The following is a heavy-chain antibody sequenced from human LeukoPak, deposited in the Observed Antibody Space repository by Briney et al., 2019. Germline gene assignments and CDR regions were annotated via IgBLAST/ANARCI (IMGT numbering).Heavy chain of an antibody. CDR1: GFTFSSYS. D-gene: IGHD2-15*01. V-gene: IGHV3-21*01. J-gene: IGHJ4*02. CDR3: TRVRCSGGTCYSSDY. Sequence: PGGSLRLSCAASGFTFSSYSMNWVRQAPGKGLEWVSSISSSSSYIYYAASVKGRFTISRDNAKNSLFLQMNSLRAEDTAVYYCTRVRCSGGTCYSSDYWGQGTLVTVSS. CDR2: ISSSSSYI.